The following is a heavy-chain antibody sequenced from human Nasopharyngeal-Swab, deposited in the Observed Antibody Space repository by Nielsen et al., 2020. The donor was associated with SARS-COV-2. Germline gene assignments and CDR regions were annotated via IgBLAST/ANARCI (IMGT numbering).Heavy chain of an antibody. CDR3: ARDQGYSGGYGY. J-gene: IGHJ4*02. V-gene: IGHV3-48*01. Sequence: WIRQPPGKGLEWVPYISSSSNTIYYANSVKGRFTISRDNARDSLYLQMSSLRAEDTAVYYCARDQGYSGGYGYWGQGTLVTVSS. D-gene: IGHD1-26*01. CDR2: ISSSSNTI.